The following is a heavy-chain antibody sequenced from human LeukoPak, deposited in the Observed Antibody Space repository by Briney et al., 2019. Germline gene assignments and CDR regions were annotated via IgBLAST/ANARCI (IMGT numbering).Heavy chain of an antibody. CDR3: AKDRGYCSSTSCFFDY. D-gene: IGHD2-2*01. CDR1: GFTFSSYA. Sequence: GGSLRVSCAASGFTFSSYAMSWVRQAPGKGLECVSAISGSGGRTYYADSVKGRFTISRDNSKNTLYLQMNSLRAEDTAVYYCAKDRGYCSSTSCFFDYWGQGTLVTISS. CDR2: ISGSGGRT. V-gene: IGHV3-23*01. J-gene: IGHJ4*02.